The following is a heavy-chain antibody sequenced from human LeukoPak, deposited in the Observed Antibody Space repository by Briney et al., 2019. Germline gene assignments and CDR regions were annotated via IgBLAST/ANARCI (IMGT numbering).Heavy chain of an antibody. CDR3: ARVGIAAAGGMDV. V-gene: IGHV1-2*02. Sequence: ASAKVSCKASGYTFTVYFMHWVRQAPGQGLEWMGWINPNSGGTNYAQKFQGRVTMTRDTSISTAYMELSRLRSDDTAVYYCARVGIAAAGGMDVWGQGTTVTVSS. D-gene: IGHD6-13*01. J-gene: IGHJ6*02. CDR1: GYTFTVYF. CDR2: INPNSGGT.